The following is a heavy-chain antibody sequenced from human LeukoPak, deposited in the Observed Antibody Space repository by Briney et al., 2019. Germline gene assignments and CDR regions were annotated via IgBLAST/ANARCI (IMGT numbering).Heavy chain of an antibody. CDR2: INHSGST. D-gene: IGHD3-22*01. J-gene: IGHJ6*03. V-gene: IGHV4-34*01. Sequence: SETLSLTCAVYGGSFSGYYWSWIRQPPGKGLEWIGEINHSGSTYYNPSLTSRVTISVDTSMNQFSLKLSSVTAADTAVYYCARGGYYYYYMDVWGKGTTVTVSS. CDR3: ARGGYYYYYMDV. CDR1: GGSFSGYY.